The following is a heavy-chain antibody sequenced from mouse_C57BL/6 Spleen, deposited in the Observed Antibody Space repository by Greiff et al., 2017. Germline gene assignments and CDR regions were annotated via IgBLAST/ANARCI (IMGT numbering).Heavy chain of an antibody. D-gene: IGHD1-1*01. Sequence: EVKVVESGPELVKPGASVKISCKASGYSFTGYYMNWVKQSPEKSLEWIGEINPSTGGTTYNQKFKAKATLTVDKSSSTAYMQLNSLTSEDSAVYYCARGYYGSSWYFDYWGQGTTLTVSS. J-gene: IGHJ2*01. CDR3: ARGYYGSSWYFDY. V-gene: IGHV1-42*01. CDR2: INPSTGGT. CDR1: GYSFTGYY.